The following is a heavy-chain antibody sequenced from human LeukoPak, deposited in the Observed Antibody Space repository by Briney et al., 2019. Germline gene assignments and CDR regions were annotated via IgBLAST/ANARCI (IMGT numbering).Heavy chain of an antibody. V-gene: IGHV3-30*18. CDR3: AKPYPTLTTSAVLDN. CDR2: ISYDGNSQ. Sequence: GRSPTLSCAASGFTFSNYAIHWVRQAPGRGLEWVAAISYDGNSQHYGAPVKGRFTISRDNSKNTAYLQINTLRTDDAAIYYCAKPYPTLTTSAVLDNWGQGTLVTVSS. CDR1: GFTFSNYA. D-gene: IGHD1-1*01. J-gene: IGHJ4*02.